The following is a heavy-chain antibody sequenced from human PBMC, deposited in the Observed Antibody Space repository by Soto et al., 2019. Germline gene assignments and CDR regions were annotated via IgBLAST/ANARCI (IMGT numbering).Heavy chain of an antibody. CDR3: ARDYGDYAYFDY. J-gene: IGHJ4*02. CDR2: IIPIFGTA. Sequence: SVKVSCKASGGTFSSYAISWVRQAPGQGLEWMGGIIPIFGTANYAQKFQGRVTITADESTSTAYMELSSLRSEDTAVYYCARDYGDYAYFDYWGQGTLVTVSS. D-gene: IGHD4-17*01. V-gene: IGHV1-69*13. CDR1: GGTFSSYA.